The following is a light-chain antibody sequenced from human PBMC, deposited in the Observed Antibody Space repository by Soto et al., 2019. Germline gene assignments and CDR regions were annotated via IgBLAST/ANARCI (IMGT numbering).Light chain of an antibody. CDR1: QSISSY. V-gene: IGKV1-39*01. Sequence: DIQMTQSPSSLSASVGDRVTITCRASQSISSYLNWYQQNPGKDPKLLIYAASSLQSGVPSRFSGSGSGTDFTLTISSLQPEDFATYYCQQSYSTPRFTFGPGTKVDIK. CDR2: AAS. CDR3: QQSYSTPRFT. J-gene: IGKJ3*01.